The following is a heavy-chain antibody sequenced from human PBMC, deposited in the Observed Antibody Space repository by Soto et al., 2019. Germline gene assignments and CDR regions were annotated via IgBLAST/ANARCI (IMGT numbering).Heavy chain of an antibody. CDR3: ARLHRYYYYYGMDV. J-gene: IGHJ6*02. CDR1: GGSVSSGSYY. V-gene: IGHV4-61*01. Sequence: SETLSLTCTVSGGSVSSGSYYWSWIRQPPGKGLEWIGYIYYSGSTNYNPSLKSRVTISVDTSKNQFSLKLSSVTAADTAVYYCARLHRYYYYYGMDVWGQGTTVTVSS. CDR2: IYYSGST.